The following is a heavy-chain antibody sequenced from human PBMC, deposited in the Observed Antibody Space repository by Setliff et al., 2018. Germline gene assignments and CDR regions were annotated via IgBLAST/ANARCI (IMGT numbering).Heavy chain of an antibody. D-gene: IGHD3-9*01. CDR3: ARLNYDILTGYYVSPYYYGMDV. J-gene: IGHJ6*02. Sequence: SATLSLTCAVSGYSISSGYYWGWIRQPPGKGLEWIGSLYYRGSTYYNPSLKSRVTISVDTSKNQFSLKLSSVTAADTAVYYCARLNYDILTGYYVSPYYYGMDVWGQGTTVTVSS. V-gene: IGHV4-38-2*01. CDR1: GYSISSGYY. CDR2: LYYRGST.